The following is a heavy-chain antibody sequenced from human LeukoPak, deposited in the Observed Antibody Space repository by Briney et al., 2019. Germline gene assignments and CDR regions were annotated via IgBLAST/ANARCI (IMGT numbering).Heavy chain of an antibody. CDR1: GFTFSNYW. J-gene: IGHJ6*03. CDR3: ARDLSSNWGDYYYMDV. D-gene: IGHD6-13*01. Sequence: PGGSLRLSCAASGFTFSNYWMSWVRQAPGKGLEWVANIKQDGGEKYYVDSVKGRFTISRDNAKNTMFLQMNSLRAEDTGVYYCARDLSSNWGDYYYMDVWGKGTTATISS. V-gene: IGHV3-7*01. CDR2: IKQDGGEK.